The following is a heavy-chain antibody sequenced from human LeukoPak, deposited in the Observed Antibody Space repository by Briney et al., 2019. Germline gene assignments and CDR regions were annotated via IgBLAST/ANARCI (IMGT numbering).Heavy chain of an antibody. D-gene: IGHD1-1*01. J-gene: IGHJ4*02. V-gene: IGHV1-18*01. CDR2: ISGYNDNA. CDR1: GYIFTNYG. Sequence: ASVKVSCKASGYIFTNYGISWVRQAPGQGLEWVGWISGYNDNAHYAQKLQGRVTMTRETSTSTVYMELRSLSSDDTAIYYRARDGNDVMDYWGQGTQVTVSS. CDR3: ARDGNDVMDY.